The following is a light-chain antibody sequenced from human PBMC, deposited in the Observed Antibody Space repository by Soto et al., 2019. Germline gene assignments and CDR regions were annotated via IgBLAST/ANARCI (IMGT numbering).Light chain of an antibody. CDR1: SSNIGSNA. Sequence: QSVLSQPPSESGTPGQRVTISCSGSSSNIGSNAVNWYQQLPGTAPKLVPYNNDQRPSGVPARFSGSKSGTSASLAISGLQSEDEADYYCAAWDDSPNGPVFGGGTKLTVL. V-gene: IGLV1-44*01. CDR3: AAWDDSPNGPV. CDR2: NND. J-gene: IGLJ2*01.